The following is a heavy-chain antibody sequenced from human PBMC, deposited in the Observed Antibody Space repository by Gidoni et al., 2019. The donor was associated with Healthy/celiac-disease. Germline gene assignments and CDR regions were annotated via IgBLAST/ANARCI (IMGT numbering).Heavy chain of an antibody. CDR2: IDWDDDK. Sequence: QVTLRESGPALVKPTQTLTLTCTFSGFSLSTSGMCVSWIRQPPGKALEWLALIDWDDDKYYSTSLKTRLTISKDTSKNQVVLTMTNMDPVDTATYYCARIPTGPRGGTPYYYYGMDVWGQGTTVTVSS. D-gene: IGHD1-26*01. CDR3: ARIPTGPRGGTPYYYYGMDV. CDR1: GFSLSTSGMC. J-gene: IGHJ6*02. V-gene: IGHV2-70*01.